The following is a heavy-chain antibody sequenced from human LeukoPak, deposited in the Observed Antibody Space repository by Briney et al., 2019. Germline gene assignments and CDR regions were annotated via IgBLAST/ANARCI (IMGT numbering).Heavy chain of an antibody. J-gene: IGHJ4*02. CDR2: IWYDGNEK. Sequence: GGSLRLSCAVSGFTFSTYCMHWVRQAPGKGLEWVAFIWYDGNEKYYADSAKGRFTISRDNSKNTLYLQMNRLRAEDTAMYYCATEQEGRRAAFDYWGQGALVTVSS. D-gene: IGHD1/OR15-1a*01. V-gene: IGHV3-30*02. CDR3: ATEQEGRRAAFDY. CDR1: GFTFSTYC.